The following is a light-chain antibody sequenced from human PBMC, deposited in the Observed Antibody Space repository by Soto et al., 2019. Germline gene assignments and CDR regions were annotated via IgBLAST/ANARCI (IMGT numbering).Light chain of an antibody. CDR1: QSVSSSY. J-gene: IGKJ1*01. CDR3: QQYGSSRWPWT. CDR2: GAS. Sequence: EIVLTQSPGTLSLSPGERATLSCRASQSVSSSYLAWYQQKPGQAPRLLIYGASSRATGIPDRFSGSGSGTDFTLTISRLEPEDFAVYYCQQYGSSRWPWTFGQGTKVEIK. V-gene: IGKV3-20*01.